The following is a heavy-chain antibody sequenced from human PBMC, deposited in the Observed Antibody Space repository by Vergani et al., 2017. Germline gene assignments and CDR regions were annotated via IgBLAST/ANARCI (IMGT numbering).Heavy chain of an antibody. CDR2: IYYSGST. D-gene: IGHD6-25*01. CDR1: GGSISSYY. CDR3: ARGASSEYPRYYYYYMDF. V-gene: IGHV4-59*01. Sequence: QVQLQESGPGLVKPSETLSLTCTVSGGSISSYYWSWIRQPPGKGLGWVGNIYYSGSTNYNPPLKSRLTISLDTSKNQFSLKLSTVTAADTAVCYCARGASSEYPRYYYYYMDFWGKGTTVTVSS. J-gene: IGHJ6*03.